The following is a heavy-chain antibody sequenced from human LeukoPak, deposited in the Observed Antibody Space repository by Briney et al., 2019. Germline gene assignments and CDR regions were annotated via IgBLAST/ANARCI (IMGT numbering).Heavy chain of an antibody. CDR1: GGSISSSSYY. D-gene: IGHD6-6*01. J-gene: IGHJ4*02. Sequence: PSETLSLTCTVSGGSISSSSYYWGWIRQPPGKGLEWIGYIYYSGSTNYNPSLKSRVTISVDTSKNQFSLKLSSVTAADTAVYYCARGKYSSSSGRSYFDYWGQGTLVTVSS. CDR2: IYYSGST. CDR3: ARGKYSSSSGRSYFDY. V-gene: IGHV4-61*05.